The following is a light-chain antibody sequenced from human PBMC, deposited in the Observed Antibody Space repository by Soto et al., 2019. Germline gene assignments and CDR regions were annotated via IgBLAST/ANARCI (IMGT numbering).Light chain of an antibody. V-gene: IGKV3-20*01. J-gene: IGKJ1*01. CDR2: GAS. CDR3: QQYNNWPRT. CDR1: QSVSSSY. Sequence: VVLTQSPCILSLSPGERATLSCRASQSVSSSYLAWYQQKPGQAPRLLIYGASSRATGIPDRFSGSGSGTEFTLTISSLQSEDFAVYYCQQYNNWPRTFGQGTKVDIK.